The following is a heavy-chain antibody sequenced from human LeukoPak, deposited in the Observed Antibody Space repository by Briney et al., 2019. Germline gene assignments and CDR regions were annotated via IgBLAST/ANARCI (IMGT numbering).Heavy chain of an antibody. CDR2: INHSGST. J-gene: IGHJ4*02. D-gene: IGHD2-2*01. Sequence: SETLSLTCGVYGGSFSNYYWSCIRQSPGKGLEWIGEINHSGSTSYSPSLKSRVTISMDKSKNQISLRLTSVTAADTAVYYCARSPTKRVPEDYWGQGTLGTVSS. CDR1: GGSFSNYY. V-gene: IGHV4-34*01. CDR3: ARSPTKRVPEDY.